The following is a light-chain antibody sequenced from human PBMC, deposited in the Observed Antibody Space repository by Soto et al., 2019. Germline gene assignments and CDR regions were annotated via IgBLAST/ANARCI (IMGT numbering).Light chain of an antibody. V-gene: IGKV1-5*01. CDR3: QQHNSYPMYT. J-gene: IGKJ5*01. Sequence: DIQMTQSPSTLSASVGDRVTITCRASQSISSWLAWYQQKPGKAPKVLIYDASSLESGVPSRFSGSGSGTEFTLTISSLQPDDFATYYCQQHNSYPMYTFGQGTRLEIK. CDR1: QSISSW. CDR2: DAS.